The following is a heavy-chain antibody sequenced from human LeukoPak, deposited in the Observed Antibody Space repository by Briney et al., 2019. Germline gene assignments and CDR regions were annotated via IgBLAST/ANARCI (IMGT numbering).Heavy chain of an antibody. J-gene: IGHJ3*02. V-gene: IGHV3-23*01. D-gene: IGHD3-22*01. CDR1: GFTFSDYA. Sequence: PGGSLRLSCAASGFTFSDYAMSWVRQAPGKGLEWVSAISGSGGSTYYADSVKGRFTISRDNSKNTLYLQMNSLRAEDTAVYYCAKDRRDYYDSSGLKDAFDIWGQGTMVTVSS. CDR2: ISGSGGST. CDR3: AKDRRDYYDSSGLKDAFDI.